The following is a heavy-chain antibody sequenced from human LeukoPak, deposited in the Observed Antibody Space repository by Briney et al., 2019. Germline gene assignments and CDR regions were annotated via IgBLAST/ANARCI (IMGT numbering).Heavy chain of an antibody. CDR2: IYSGGST. Sequence: GGSLRLSCAASGFTVSSNYMSWVRQAPGKGLEWVSVIYSGGSTYYADSVKGRFTISRDNSKNTLYLQMNSLRAEDTAVYYCARDFGDIVVVPAASGLDPWGQGTLVTVSS. D-gene: IGHD2-2*01. V-gene: IGHV3-53*01. CDR1: GFTVSSNY. CDR3: ARDFGDIVVVPAASGLDP. J-gene: IGHJ5*02.